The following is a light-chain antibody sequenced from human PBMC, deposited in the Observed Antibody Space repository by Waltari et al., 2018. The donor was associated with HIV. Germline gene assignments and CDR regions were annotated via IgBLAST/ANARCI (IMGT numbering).Light chain of an antibody. Sequence: SYELTQPASVSVSPGQTASITCSGDKLGDKYVSWYQQKPGQSPVVVIYQDKKRPSGIPERFSGSNSGNRATLTISGTQALDEADYYCQAWDSSTVVFGGGTKVTVL. CDR3: QAWDSSTVV. CDR1: KLGDKY. CDR2: QDK. V-gene: IGLV3-1*01. J-gene: IGLJ2*01.